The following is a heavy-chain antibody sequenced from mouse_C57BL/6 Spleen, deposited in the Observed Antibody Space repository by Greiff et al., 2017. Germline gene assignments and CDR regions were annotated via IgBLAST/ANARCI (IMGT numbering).Heavy chain of an antibody. J-gene: IGHJ4*01. CDR3: ARSRAYYSNYTLYYYAMDY. D-gene: IGHD2-5*01. V-gene: IGHV8-12*01. Sequence: QVTLKESGPGILQSSQTLSLTCSFSGFSLSTSGMGVSWIRQPSGKGLEWLAHIYWDDDKRYNPSLKSRLIISKDTSRNQVFLKITSVDTADTATYYCARSRAYYSNYTLYYYAMDYWGQGTSVTVSS. CDR1: GFSLSTSGMG. CDR2: IYWDDDK.